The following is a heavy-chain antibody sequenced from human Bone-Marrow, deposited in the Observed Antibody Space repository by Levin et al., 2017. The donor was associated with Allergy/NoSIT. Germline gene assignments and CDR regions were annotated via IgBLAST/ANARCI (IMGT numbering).Heavy chain of an antibody. Sequence: ASVKVSCKGSGYSFTSYWIGWVRQMPGKGLEWMGIIYPGDSDTRYSPSFQGQVTISADKSISTAYLQWSSLKASDTAMYYCARHEPRIAAAGTVNYYYDGMDGWGQGTTVTVSS. J-gene: IGHJ6*02. CDR3: ARHEPRIAAAGTVNYYYDGMDG. D-gene: IGHD6-13*01. CDR1: GYSFTSYW. CDR2: IYPGDSDT. V-gene: IGHV5-51*01.